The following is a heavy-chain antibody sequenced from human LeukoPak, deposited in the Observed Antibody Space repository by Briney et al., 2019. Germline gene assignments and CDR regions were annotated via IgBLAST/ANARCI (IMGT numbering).Heavy chain of an antibody. V-gene: IGHV3-30*07. CDR1: GFTFSSYA. D-gene: IGHD3-22*01. Sequence: PGGSLRLSCPASGFTFSSYAMHWVRQARGKGLEWVAVISYDGSNKYYADSVKGRFTISRDNAKNTLYLQMNSLRAEDTAVYYCARAPNYYDSSATGYWGQGTLSPSPQ. J-gene: IGHJ4*02. CDR2: ISYDGSNK. CDR3: ARAPNYYDSSATGY.